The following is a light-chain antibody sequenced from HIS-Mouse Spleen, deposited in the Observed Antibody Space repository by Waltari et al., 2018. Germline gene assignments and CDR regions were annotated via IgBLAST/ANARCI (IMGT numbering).Light chain of an antibody. V-gene: IGLV3-10*01. CDR2: EDS. J-gene: IGLJ2*01. Sequence: SYELTQPPSVSVSPGQTARITCSGDALPKKYAYWYQQKSGQAPVLVIYEDSKRPSGIPEGISGSSSGAMAILTISGAQVEDEADYYCYSTDSSGNHRVFGGGTKLTVL. CDR1: ALPKKY. CDR3: YSTDSSGNHRV.